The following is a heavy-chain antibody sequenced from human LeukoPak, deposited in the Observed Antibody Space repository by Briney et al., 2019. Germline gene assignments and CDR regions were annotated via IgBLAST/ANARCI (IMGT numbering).Heavy chain of an antibody. CDR1: GYTFTGYY. Sequence: ASVKVSCKASGYTFTGYYMHWVRQGPGQGLEWMGWINPNSGGTNYAQKFQGRVTMARDTSISTAYMELSRLRSDDTAVYYCARVRRAYCGGDCWIQAGGFDYWGQGTLVTVSS. CDR2: INPNSGGT. CDR3: ARVRRAYCGGDCWIQAGGFDY. J-gene: IGHJ4*02. V-gene: IGHV1-2*02. D-gene: IGHD2-21*02.